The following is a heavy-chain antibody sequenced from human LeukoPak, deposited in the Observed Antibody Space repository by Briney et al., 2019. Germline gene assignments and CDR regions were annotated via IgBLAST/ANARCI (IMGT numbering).Heavy chain of an antibody. D-gene: IGHD2-2*01. V-gene: IGHV1-18*01. J-gene: IGHJ3*02. CDR2: ISAYNGNT. CDR1: GYTFTSYG. Sequence: ASVKVSCKAPGYTFTSYGISWVRQAPGQGLEWMGWISAYNGNTNYAQKLQGRVTMTRDTSISTAYMELSRLRSDDTAVYYCARDRGWEYQLLIDAFDIWGQGTMVTVSS. CDR3: ARDRGWEYQLLIDAFDI.